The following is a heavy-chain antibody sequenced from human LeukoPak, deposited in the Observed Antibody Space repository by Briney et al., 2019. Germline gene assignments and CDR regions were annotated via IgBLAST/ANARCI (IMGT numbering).Heavy chain of an antibody. CDR3: ARPQPRLLGAFDI. D-gene: IGHD2-2*01. CDR2: IYSGGST. CDR1: GFTVSSNY. Sequence: GGSLRLSCAASGFTVSSNYMSWVRQAPGKGLEWVSVIYSGGSTYYADSVKGRFTISRDNSKNTLYLQMNSLRAEDTAVYYCARPQPRLLGAFDIWGQGTRVTVSS. J-gene: IGHJ3*02. V-gene: IGHV3-66*02.